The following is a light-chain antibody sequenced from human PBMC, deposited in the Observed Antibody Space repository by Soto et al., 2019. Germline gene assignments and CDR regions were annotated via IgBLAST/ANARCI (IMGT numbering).Light chain of an antibody. CDR1: QSVSNY. CDR2: DAS. J-gene: IGKJ2*01. Sequence: EIVLTQSPATLSLSPGEGATLSCRASQSVSNYIAWYQQKPGQAPRVLIYDASNRAAGVPARFSGSGSGTDFTLTISSLEPEDFAVYYCRQRSSWYSFGQGTKVDIK. V-gene: IGKV3-11*01. CDR3: RQRSSWYS.